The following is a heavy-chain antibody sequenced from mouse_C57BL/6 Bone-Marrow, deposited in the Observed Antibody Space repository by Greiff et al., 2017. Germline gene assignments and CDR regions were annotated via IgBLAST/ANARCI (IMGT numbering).Heavy chain of an antibody. CDR1: GFTFSSYT. Sequence: EVMLVESGGGLVKPGGSLKLSCAASGFTFSSYTMSWVRQTPEQRLQWVAAISGGGGNTYYPDSVKGRFTISRDNDKNILYLQMSSLRSEDTALYYCSRQVTTVLAKKYFDVWGTGTTVTVSA. J-gene: IGHJ1*03. V-gene: IGHV5-9*01. CDR2: ISGGGGNT. D-gene: IGHD1-1*01. CDR3: SRQVTTVLAKKYFDV.